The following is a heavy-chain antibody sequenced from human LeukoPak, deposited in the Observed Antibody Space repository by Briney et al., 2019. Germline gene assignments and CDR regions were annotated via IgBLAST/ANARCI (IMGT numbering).Heavy chain of an antibody. CDR1: GGSISSYY. D-gene: IGHD2-2*01. CDR2: IYTSGST. J-gene: IGHJ5*02. V-gene: IGHV4-4*07. CDR3: ARAGHCSSTSCYVGDWFDP. Sequence: SETLSLTCTVSGGSISSYYWSWIRQPAGKGLEWIGRIYTSGSTNYNPSLKSRVTMSVDTSKNQFSLKLSSVTAADTAVYYCARAGHCSSTSCYVGDWFDPWGQGTLVTVSS.